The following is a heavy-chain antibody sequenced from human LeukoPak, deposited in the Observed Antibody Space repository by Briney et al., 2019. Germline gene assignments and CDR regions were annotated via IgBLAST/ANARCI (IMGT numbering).Heavy chain of an antibody. Sequence: SETLSLICTVSGGSISSYYWSCIRQPPGKGLECIWYIYYSGSTNSIPSLKSRVTVSVDTSKIQFYLKLSYVTAADTAVYYCARGGPIDSSVGYWGQGTLVTVSS. CDR3: ARGGPIDSSVGY. V-gene: IGHV4-59*01. J-gene: IGHJ4*02. CDR2: IYYSGST. CDR1: GGSISSYY. D-gene: IGHD6-19*01.